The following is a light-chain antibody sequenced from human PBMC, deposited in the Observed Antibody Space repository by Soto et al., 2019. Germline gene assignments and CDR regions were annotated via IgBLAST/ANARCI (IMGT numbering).Light chain of an antibody. J-gene: IGKJ3*01. CDR3: QQYNNWPPET. CDR1: QSVTSSY. Sequence: EIVLTQSPGTLSLSPGERVTLSCRASQSVTSSYIAWYQQKSGQAPRLLLYGASSRATGIPDRFRGSGSGTDFTLTIRSLEPEDFAVYYCQQYNNWPPETFGPGTKVDIK. CDR2: GAS. V-gene: IGKV3-20*01.